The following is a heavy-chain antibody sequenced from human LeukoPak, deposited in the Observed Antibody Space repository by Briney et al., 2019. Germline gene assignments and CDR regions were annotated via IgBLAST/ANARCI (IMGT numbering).Heavy chain of an antibody. V-gene: IGHV3-20*04. CDR2: INWNGGST. CDR3: ARDSCSSTSCPGVY. Sequence: GGSLRLSCAASGFTFDDYGMSWVRQAPGKGLEWVSGINWNGGSTGYADSMKGRFTISRDNAKNSLYLQMNSLRAEDTALYYCARDSCSSTSCPGVYWGQGTLVTVSS. CDR1: GFTFDDYG. J-gene: IGHJ4*02. D-gene: IGHD2-2*01.